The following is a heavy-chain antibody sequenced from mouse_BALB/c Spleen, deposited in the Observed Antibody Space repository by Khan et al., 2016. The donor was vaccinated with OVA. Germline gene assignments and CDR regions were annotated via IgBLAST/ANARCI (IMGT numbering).Heavy chain of an antibody. CDR1: GFIFSNYG. Sequence: EVELVESGGDLVKPGGSLKLSCTASGFIFSNYGMSWVRQTPDKRLEWVATMSSGGSFTYYPDSVKGRFTISRDNAKNTLYLQVNSLKSEDTAMXYCSRFITTTTGDYFGMDYWGQGTSVTVST. CDR2: MSSGGSFT. V-gene: IGHV5-6*01. J-gene: IGHJ4*01. D-gene: IGHD1-2*01. CDR3: SRFITTTTGDYFGMDY.